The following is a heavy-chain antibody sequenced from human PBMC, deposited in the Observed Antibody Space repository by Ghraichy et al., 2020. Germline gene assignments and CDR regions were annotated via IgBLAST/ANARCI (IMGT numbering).Heavy chain of an antibody. J-gene: IGHJ3*02. CDR2: ISAYNGNT. CDR1: GYTFTSYG. V-gene: IGHV1-18*01. CDR3: ARDREDLYYDFWSGYYTGNAFDI. Sequence: ASVKVSCKASGYTFTSYGISWVRQAPGQGLEWMGWISAYNGNTNYAQKLQGRVTMTTDTSTSTAYMELRSLRSDDTAVYYCARDREDLYYDFWSGYYTGNAFDIWGQGTMVTVSS. D-gene: IGHD3-3*01.